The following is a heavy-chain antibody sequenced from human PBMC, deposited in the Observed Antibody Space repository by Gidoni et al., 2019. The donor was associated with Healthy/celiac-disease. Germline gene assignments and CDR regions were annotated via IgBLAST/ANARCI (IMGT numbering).Heavy chain of an antibody. V-gene: IGHV3-11*01. J-gene: IGHJ3*02. Sequence: QVQLVESGGGLVKPGGSLRLPCAASEFTFSDYYMRWIRQAPGKGLEWVSNIRSKGSTIYYGDSGKGRFTNSRDNAKNSLYLQMNSLRAEDTAVYYCARDSLYYYDSSGYYDDAFDIWGQGTMVTVSS. CDR2: IRSKGSTI. CDR3: ARDSLYYYDSSGYYDDAFDI. D-gene: IGHD3-22*01. CDR1: EFTFSDYY.